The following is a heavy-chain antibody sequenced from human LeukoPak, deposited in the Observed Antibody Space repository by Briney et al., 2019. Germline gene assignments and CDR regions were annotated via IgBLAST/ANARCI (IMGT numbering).Heavy chain of an antibody. V-gene: IGHV3-53*01. CDR2: IYSDGNT. J-gene: IGHJ4*02. D-gene: IGHD3-10*01. Sequence: GGSLRLSCAASGFTVSNNYINWVRQAPGKGLEWVSIIYSDGNTHYADSVKGRFTISRDNSENTLYVEMNSLRAEDTAIYYCAKSRSGSANWALRIFDNWGQGTLVSVSS. CDR3: AKSRSGSANWALRIFDN. CDR1: GFTVSNNY.